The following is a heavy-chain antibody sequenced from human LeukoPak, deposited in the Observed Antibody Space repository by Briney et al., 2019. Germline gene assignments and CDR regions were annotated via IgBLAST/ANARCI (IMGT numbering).Heavy chain of an antibody. D-gene: IGHD6-13*01. CDR3: AKDLSRIAAAGYYFDY. V-gene: IGHV3-23*01. J-gene: IGHJ4*02. CDR2: ISGSGGST. CDR1: GFTFSSYA. Sequence: PGGSLRLSCAASGFTFSSYAMSWVRQAPGKGLEWVSAISGSGGSTYYADSVKGRFTISRDNSKNTLYLQMNSLRAEATAVYYCAKDLSRIAAAGYYFDYWGQGTLVTVSS.